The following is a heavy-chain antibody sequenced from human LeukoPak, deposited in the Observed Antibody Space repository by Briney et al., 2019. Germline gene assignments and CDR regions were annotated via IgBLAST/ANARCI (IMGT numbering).Heavy chain of an antibody. D-gene: IGHD2-2*01. CDR2: IIPILGIT. J-gene: IGHJ4*02. Sequence: GASVKVSCTASAGTFSSYAISWVRQAPGQGLEWMGRIIPILGITNYAQKFQGRVTITADESTSTAYMELSSLRSEDTAVYYCASFYEGYCSSTSCHGNDYWGQGTLVTVSS. V-gene: IGHV1-69*04. CDR1: AGTFSSYA. CDR3: ASFYEGYCSSTSCHGNDY.